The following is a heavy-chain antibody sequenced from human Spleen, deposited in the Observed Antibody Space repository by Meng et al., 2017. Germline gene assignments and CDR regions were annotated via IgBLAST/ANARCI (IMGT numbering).Heavy chain of an antibody. CDR1: GFTFSSYS. D-gene: IGHD3-10*01. J-gene: IGHJ6*02. CDR3: ARDRAGDYGSGNYYYYGMDV. V-gene: IGHV3-21*01. CDR2: ISSSSSYI. Sequence: GESLKISCVASGFTFSSYSMNWVRQAPGKGLEWVSSISSSSSYIYYADSVKGRFTISRDNAKNSLYLQMNSLRAEDTAVYYCARDRAGDYGSGNYYYYGMDVWGQGTTVTVSS.